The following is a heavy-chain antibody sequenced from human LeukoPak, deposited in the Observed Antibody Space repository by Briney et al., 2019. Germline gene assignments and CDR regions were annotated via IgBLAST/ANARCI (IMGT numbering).Heavy chain of an antibody. V-gene: IGHV3-23*01. CDR2: ISGSGGST. Sequence: GGSLRLSCAASGFTFDSYGMNWVRQAPGKGLEWASGISGSGGSTYYADSVKGRFTISRDNSKKILYLQMNSLRAEDTAVYHCAKSGGITIFGLVDYWGQGTLVAVSS. J-gene: IGHJ4*02. CDR3: AKSGGITIFGLVDY. D-gene: IGHD3-3*01. CDR1: GFTFDSYG.